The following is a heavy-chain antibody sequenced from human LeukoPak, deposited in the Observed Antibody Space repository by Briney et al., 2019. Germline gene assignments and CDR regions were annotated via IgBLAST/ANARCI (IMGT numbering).Heavy chain of an antibody. CDR1: GVTFSSYS. D-gene: IGHD6-13*01. CDR3: ARAISSWALDAFDI. V-gene: IGHV3-21*01. J-gene: IGHJ3*02. CDR2: ISSSSSYI. Sequence: PGGSLRLSCAASGVTFSSYSMNWVRQAPGKGLGWVSCISSSSSYIYYADSVKGRFTISRDNAKNSLYLQMNSLRAEDTAVYYCARAISSWALDAFDIWGQGTMVTVSS.